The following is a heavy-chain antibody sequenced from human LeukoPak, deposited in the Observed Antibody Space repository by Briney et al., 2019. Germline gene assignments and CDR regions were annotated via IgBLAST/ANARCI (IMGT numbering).Heavy chain of an antibody. J-gene: IGHJ1*01. D-gene: IGHD2-2*01. V-gene: IGHV3-74*01. CDR2: INSDGSST. CDR1: GFTISSYW. CDR3: ARDVVPAAPRPEYFQH. Sequence: GGSLRLSCAASGFTISSYWMHWVRQAPGKGLVWVSRINSDGSSTSYADSVKGRFTISRDNAKNTLYLQMNSLRAEDTAVYYCARDVVPAAPRPEYFQHWGQGTLVTVSS.